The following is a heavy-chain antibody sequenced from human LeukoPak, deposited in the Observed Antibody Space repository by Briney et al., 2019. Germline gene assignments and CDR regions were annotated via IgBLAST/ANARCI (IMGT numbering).Heavy chain of an antibody. V-gene: IGHV3-64D*06. Sequence: GGSLRLSCAASGFTLSSYAMHWVRQAPGKGLEYVSAISSNGGSTYYADSVKGRFTISRDNSKNTLYLQMSSLRAEDTAVYYCVKVGSSSSANYYYYGMDVWGQGTTVTVSS. CDR2: ISSNGGST. D-gene: IGHD6-6*01. CDR1: GFTLSSYA. CDR3: VKVGSSSSANYYYYGMDV. J-gene: IGHJ6*02.